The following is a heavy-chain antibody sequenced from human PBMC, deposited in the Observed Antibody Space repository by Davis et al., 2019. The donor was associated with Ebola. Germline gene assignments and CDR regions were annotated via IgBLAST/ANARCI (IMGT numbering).Heavy chain of an antibody. CDR2: NYYSGST. V-gene: IGHV4-59*01. Sequence: SETLSLTCTVSGGSISSYYWSWIRQPPGKGLEWIGYNYYSGSTNYNPSLKSRVTISVDTSKNQFSLKLSSVTAADTAVYYCARGRGRYSAFDIWGQGTMVTVSS. J-gene: IGHJ3*02. CDR1: GGSISSYY. D-gene: IGHD6-13*01. CDR3: ARGRGRYSAFDI.